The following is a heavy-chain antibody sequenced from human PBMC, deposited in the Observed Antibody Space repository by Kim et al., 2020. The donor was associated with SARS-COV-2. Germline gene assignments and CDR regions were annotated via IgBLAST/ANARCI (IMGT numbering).Heavy chain of an antibody. V-gene: IGHV3-74*01. D-gene: IGHD1-26*01. CDR3: ARNHLKGGSNAVDY. Sequence: ADSGKGRFTISRNNAKTTVYLKMNSLRAEETAVYYCARNHLKGGSNAVDYWGQGTLVTVSS. J-gene: IGHJ4*02.